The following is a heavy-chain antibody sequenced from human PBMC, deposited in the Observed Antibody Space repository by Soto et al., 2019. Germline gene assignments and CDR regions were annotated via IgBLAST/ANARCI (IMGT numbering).Heavy chain of an antibody. CDR2: MNPNSGNT. D-gene: IGHD6-19*01. CDR3: ARGNIAVAGDFDY. Sequence: ASVKFSCKASGYTFTSYDINCVRQATGQGLEWMGWMNPNSGNTGYAQKFQGRVTMTRNTSISTAYMELSSLRSEDTAVYYCARGNIAVAGDFDYWGQGTLVTVSS. CDR1: GYTFTSYD. V-gene: IGHV1-8*01. J-gene: IGHJ4*02.